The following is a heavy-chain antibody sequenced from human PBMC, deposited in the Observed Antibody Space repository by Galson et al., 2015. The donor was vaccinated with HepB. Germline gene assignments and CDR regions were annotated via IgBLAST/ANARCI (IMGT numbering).Heavy chain of an antibody. CDR1: GFNFNNGW. V-gene: IGHV3-7*01. Sequence: SLRLSCAASGFNFNNGWMSWVRQAPGKGLEWVAKINQDGSEKYYVDSVKGRFTISRDNAKNSLYLQMNSLRAEDTAVYYCARETHYYGAGDWGQGTLVTVSS. J-gene: IGHJ4*02. CDR2: INQDGSEK. CDR3: ARETHYYGAGD. D-gene: IGHD3-10*01.